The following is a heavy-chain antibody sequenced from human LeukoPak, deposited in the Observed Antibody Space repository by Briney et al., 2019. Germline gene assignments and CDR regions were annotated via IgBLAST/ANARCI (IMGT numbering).Heavy chain of an antibody. J-gene: IGHJ6*03. CDR2: INHSGST. Sequence: SETLSLTCTVSGGSISSSSYYWSWIRQPPGKGLEWIGEINHSGSTNYNPSLKSRVTISVDTSKNQFSLKLSSVTAADTAVYYCARGHRFGGNYYYYYMDVWGKGTTVTVSS. CDR3: ARGHRFGGNYYYYYMDV. CDR1: GGSISSSSYY. V-gene: IGHV4-39*07. D-gene: IGHD3-10*01.